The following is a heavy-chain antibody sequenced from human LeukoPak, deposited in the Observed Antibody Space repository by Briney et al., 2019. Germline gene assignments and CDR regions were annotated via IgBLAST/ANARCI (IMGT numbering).Heavy chain of an antibody. CDR1: GFTFSSYA. CDR2: ISYDGSNK. V-gene: IGHV3-30*04. Sequence: GGSLRLSCAASGFTFSSYAMHWVRQAPGKGLEWVAVISYDGSNKYYADSVKGRFTISRDNSKNTLYLQMNSLRAEDTAVYYCARLRGYSYGTNFDYWGQGTLVTVSS. J-gene: IGHJ4*02. D-gene: IGHD5-18*01. CDR3: ARLRGYSYGTNFDY.